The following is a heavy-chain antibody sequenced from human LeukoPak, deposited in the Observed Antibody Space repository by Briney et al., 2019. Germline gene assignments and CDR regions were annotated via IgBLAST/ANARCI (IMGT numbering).Heavy chain of an antibody. CDR2: IKEDGSEK. Sequence: GGSLRLSCAASGFNFSSNWMNWVRQAPGQGLEWVSNIKEDGSEKYYVDSVKGRFTISRDNAKNSLYLQMNSLRAEDTRVYYCARGGYYAPAPDAFDIWGQGRMVAVSS. D-gene: IGHD3-10*01. J-gene: IGHJ3*02. CDR1: GFNFSSNW. CDR3: ARGGYYAPAPDAFDI. V-gene: IGHV3-7*01.